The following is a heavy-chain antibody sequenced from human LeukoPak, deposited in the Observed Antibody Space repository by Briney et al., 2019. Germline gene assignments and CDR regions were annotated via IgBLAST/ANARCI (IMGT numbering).Heavy chain of an antibody. D-gene: IGHD2-2*02. CDR3: ARSYQVLYYPFDY. CDR2: ISYDGSNK. V-gene: IGHV3-30-3*01. Sequence: GRSLRLSCAASGFTFSSYAMHWVRQAPGKGLEWVAVISYDGSNKYYADSVKGRFTISRDNSKNTLYLQMTSLRPEDTAAYYCARSYQVLYYPFDYWGQGTPVTVPS. CDR1: GFTFSSYA. J-gene: IGHJ4*02.